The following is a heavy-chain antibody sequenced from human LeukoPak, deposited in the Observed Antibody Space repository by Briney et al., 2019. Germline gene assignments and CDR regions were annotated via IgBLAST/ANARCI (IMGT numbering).Heavy chain of an antibody. D-gene: IGHD6-19*01. CDR1: GFTFSNYG. Sequence: GGSLRLSCAVSGFTFSNYGMHWVRQGPGKGLEWVAVISPDGSGKFYADAVKGRFTISRDNSMNTLFLQMNSLRGEDTALYYCAKERGAFSAYDYWGQGTLVTVSS. J-gene: IGHJ4*02. V-gene: IGHV3-30*18. CDR3: AKERGAFSAYDY. CDR2: ISPDGSGK.